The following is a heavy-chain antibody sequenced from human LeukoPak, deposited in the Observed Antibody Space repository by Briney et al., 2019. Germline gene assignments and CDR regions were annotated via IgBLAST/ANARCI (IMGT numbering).Heavy chain of an antibody. J-gene: IGHJ4*02. V-gene: IGHV1-2*02. CDR3: ARDRVAGTRYYVDY. D-gene: IGHD6-19*01. CDR1: GYTFTGYD. Sequence: ASVKVSCKASGYTFTGYDMHWVRQAPGQGLEWMGWINPNSGGTNYAQKFQGRVTMTRDTSISTAYMELSRLRSDGTAVYYCARDRVAGTRYYVDYWGQGTLVTVSS. CDR2: INPNSGGT.